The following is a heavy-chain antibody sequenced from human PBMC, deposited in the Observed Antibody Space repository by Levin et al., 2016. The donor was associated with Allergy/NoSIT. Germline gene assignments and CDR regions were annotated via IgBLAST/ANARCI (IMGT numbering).Heavy chain of an antibody. CDR3: ARGDNWNGSFDY. V-gene: IGHV4-39*07. J-gene: IGHJ4*02. CDR2: IYYSGST. Sequence: WIRQPPGKGLEWIGSIYYSGSTYYNPSLKSRVTISVDTSKNQFSLKLSSVTAADTAVYYCARGDNWNGSFDYWGQGTLVTVSS. D-gene: IGHD1-20*01.